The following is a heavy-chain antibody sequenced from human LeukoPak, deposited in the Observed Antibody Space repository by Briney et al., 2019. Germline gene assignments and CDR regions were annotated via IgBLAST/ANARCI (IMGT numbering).Heavy chain of an antibody. V-gene: IGHV3-73*01. D-gene: IGHD2-2*01. CDR2: IRSKANSYAK. CDR3: ASTIALGFSRAIGVDY. J-gene: IGHJ4*02. CDR1: GFTFSGSA. Sequence: GGSLRLSCAASGFTFSGSAMHWVRQASGKGLEWVGRIRSKANSYAKAYAASVKGRFTISRDNSKNTLYLQMNSLRAEDTAVYYCASTIALGFSRAIGVDYGGQGTLVTVSS.